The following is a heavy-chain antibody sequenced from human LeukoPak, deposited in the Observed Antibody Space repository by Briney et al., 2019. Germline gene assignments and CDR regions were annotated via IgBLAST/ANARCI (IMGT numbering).Heavy chain of an antibody. V-gene: IGHV3-73*01. CDR3: TRHGGRDYYDSSEDAFDI. D-gene: IGHD3-22*01. CDR1: GFTFSGSA. J-gene: IGHJ3*02. Sequence: GSLRLSCAASGFTFSGSAMHWVRQASGKGLEWVGRIRSKAHSYATAYAASVKGRFTISRDDSKNTAYLQMNSLKTEDTAVYYCTRHGGRDYYDSSEDAFDIWGQGTMVIVSS. CDR2: IRSKAHSYAT.